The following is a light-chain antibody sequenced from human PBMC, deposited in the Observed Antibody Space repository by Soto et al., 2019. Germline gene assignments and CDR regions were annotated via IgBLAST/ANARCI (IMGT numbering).Light chain of an antibody. Sequence: QSVLTQPPSVSAAPGQTVAISCSGSNSNIGNNFVSWYQQLPGTAPKVLIYDTDKRPSGIPDRFSGSKSGTSATLDITGLQTGDEAAYYCGSWDGNLSAFVFGTGTKLTVL. CDR3: GSWDGNLSAFV. J-gene: IGLJ1*01. CDR1: NSNIGNNF. CDR2: DTD. V-gene: IGLV1-51*01.